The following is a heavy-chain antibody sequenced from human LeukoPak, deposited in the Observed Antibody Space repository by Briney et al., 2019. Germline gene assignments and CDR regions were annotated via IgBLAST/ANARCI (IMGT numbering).Heavy chain of an antibody. CDR2: IGAYNGNT. Sequence: RASVRVSSTASVYTFTSYGISWVRQAPGEGLEWMGRIGAYNGNTNYAQKLQGRVTMTPDTSTRTAYIELRSMRSDDTAVYYCARDGGTRTAGEPSDAFDIWGQGTMVTVSS. J-gene: IGHJ3*02. CDR3: ARDGGTRTAGEPSDAFDI. CDR1: VYTFTSYG. V-gene: IGHV1-18*01. D-gene: IGHD1/OR15-1a*01.